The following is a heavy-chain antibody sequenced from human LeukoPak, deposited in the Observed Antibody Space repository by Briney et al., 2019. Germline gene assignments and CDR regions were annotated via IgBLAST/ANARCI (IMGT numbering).Heavy chain of an antibody. Sequence: GGSLRLSCAASGFTFTDYWVNWVRQAPGKGLEWAANMRPDGSEKFYVESVKGRFTISRDNAKISAFLQMNNLRAEDTGIYYCARNISSSGAWWGRGTLVTVSS. D-gene: IGHD6-19*01. V-gene: IGHV3-7*01. CDR2: MRPDGSEK. CDR3: ARNISSSGAW. CDR1: GFTFTDYW. J-gene: IGHJ2*01.